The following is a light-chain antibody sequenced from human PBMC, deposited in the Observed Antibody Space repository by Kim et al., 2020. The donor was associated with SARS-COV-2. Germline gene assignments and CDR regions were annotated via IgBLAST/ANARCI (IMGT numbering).Light chain of an antibody. Sequence: RQTATLTSTGNSNNAGNEGATWLQQHQGHPPKLLSYRNDNRPSGISERFSASRSGNTASLTITGLQPEDEADYYCSAWDSRLSAVVFGGGTQLTVL. CDR2: RND. V-gene: IGLV10-54*01. CDR3: SAWDSRLSAVV. CDR1: SNNAGNEG. J-gene: IGLJ2*01.